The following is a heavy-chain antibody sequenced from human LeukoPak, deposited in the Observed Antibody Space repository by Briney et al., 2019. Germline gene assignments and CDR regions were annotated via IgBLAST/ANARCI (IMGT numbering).Heavy chain of an antibody. CDR3: ARGGVDSSGRDTEV. CDR1: GGSFSGYY. CDR2: INRSGGT. Sequence: AESLSLTCAVYGGSFSGYYWSWIRQPPGKGLEWIGEINRSGGTNYNPSLKSRVTISVDTSKNQYSLKLSSVTAADTAVYYCARGGVDSSGRDTEVWGQGTLVTVSS. V-gene: IGHV4-34*01. J-gene: IGHJ4*02. D-gene: IGHD3-22*01.